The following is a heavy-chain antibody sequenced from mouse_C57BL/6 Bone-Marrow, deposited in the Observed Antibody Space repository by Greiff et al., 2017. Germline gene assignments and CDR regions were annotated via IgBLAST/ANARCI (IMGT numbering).Heavy chain of an antibody. J-gene: IGHJ3*01. CDR1: GFTFSSYG. D-gene: IGHD2-3*01. Sequence: EVKLVESGGDLVKPGGSLKLSCAASGFTFSSYGMSWVRQTPDKRLEWVATISSGGSYTYYPDSVKGRFTISRDNAKNTLYLQMRSLKSEDTAMYYCASRRDDGYWAPFAYWGQGTLVTVSA. CDR2: ISSGGSYT. CDR3: ASRRDDGYWAPFAY. V-gene: IGHV5-6*02.